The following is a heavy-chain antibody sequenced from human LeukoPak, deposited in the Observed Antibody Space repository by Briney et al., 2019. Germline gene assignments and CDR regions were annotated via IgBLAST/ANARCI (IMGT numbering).Heavy chain of an antibody. CDR1: GFPFSTFT. D-gene: IGHD6-6*01. J-gene: IGHJ4*02. Sequence: GGSLRLSCTASGFPFSTFTMNWVRQAPGKGLEWLSFIVRSDGPIYYADSVKGRFTISRDNAKNSLYLQMNSLTVGDTAVYYCARGTGSTTSAEFEFWGQGTLVTVSS. CDR2: IVRSDGPI. CDR3: ARGTGSTTSAEFEF. V-gene: IGHV3-48*03.